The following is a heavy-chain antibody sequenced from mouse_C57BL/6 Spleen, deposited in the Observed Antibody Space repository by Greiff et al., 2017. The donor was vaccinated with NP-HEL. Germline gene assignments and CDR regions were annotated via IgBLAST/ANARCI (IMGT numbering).Heavy chain of an antibody. CDR2: IYPGDGDT. CDR1: GYAFSSYW. V-gene: IGHV1-80*01. Sequence: QVQLQQSGAELVKPGASVKISCKASGYAFSSYWMNWVKQRPGKGLEWIGQIYPGDGDTNYNGKFKGKATLTADKSSSTAYMQLSSLTSEDSAVYFCARGDYGSSYYWYFDVWGTGTTVTVSS. CDR3: ARGDYGSSYYWYFDV. J-gene: IGHJ1*03. D-gene: IGHD1-1*01.